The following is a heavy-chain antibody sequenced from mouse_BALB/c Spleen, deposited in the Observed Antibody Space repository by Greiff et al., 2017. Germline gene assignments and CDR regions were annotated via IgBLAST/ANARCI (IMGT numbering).Heavy chain of an antibody. J-gene: IGHJ1*01. Sequence: EVQLVESGGDLVKPGGSLKLSCAASGFTFSSYGMSWVRQTPDKRLEWVATISSGGSYTYYPDSVKGRFTLSRDNAKNTLYMQMSSLKSEDTAMYYCASLHYYGPHWYFDVWGAGTTVTVSS. CDR3: ASLHYYGPHWYFDV. V-gene: IGHV5-6*01. CDR2: ISSGGSYT. D-gene: IGHD1-2*01. CDR1: GFTFSSYG.